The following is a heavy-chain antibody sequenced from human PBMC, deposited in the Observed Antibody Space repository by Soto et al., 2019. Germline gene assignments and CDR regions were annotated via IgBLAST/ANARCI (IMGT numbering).Heavy chain of an antibody. D-gene: IGHD6-19*01. CDR1: GATFSNYA. CDR3: ARDHVAEGFDY. V-gene: IGHV1-69*10. CDR2: IIPIFDIA. J-gene: IGHJ4*02. Sequence: SVKVLCKASGATFSNYAISWVRQAPGQGLEWMGGIIPIFDIAHYAQKFQDRVTITADISTSTAYMELSSLRSEDTAIYYCARDHVAEGFDYWGQGTLVTVSS.